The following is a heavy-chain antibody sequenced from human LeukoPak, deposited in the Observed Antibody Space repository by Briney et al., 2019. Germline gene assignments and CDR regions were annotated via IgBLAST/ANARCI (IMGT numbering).Heavy chain of an antibody. Sequence: SETLSLTCTVSGGSISSGAYYWGWIRQPPGKGLEWIGSLYYSGSTYYNPSLKSRVIISVDTSKNQISLKVSSVTAADTAVYYCAGRYKFGYYFDYWGQGTLVTVSS. CDR3: AGRYKFGYYFDY. V-gene: IGHV4-39*01. CDR2: LYYSGST. J-gene: IGHJ4*02. D-gene: IGHD1-26*01. CDR1: GGSISSGAYY.